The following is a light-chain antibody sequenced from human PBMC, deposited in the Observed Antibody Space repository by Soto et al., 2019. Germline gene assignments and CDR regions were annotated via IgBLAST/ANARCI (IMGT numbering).Light chain of an antibody. J-gene: IGKJ1*01. Sequence: EIVMTQSPATLSASPGERATLSCRASQSVSSNLAWYQQKPGQAPGLLIYGASTRATGIPARFSGSGSGTEFTLTISSLQSEDFAVYYCQQYNNWPPWTFGQGTKVDIK. CDR2: GAS. CDR3: QQYNNWPPWT. V-gene: IGKV3-15*01. CDR1: QSVSSN.